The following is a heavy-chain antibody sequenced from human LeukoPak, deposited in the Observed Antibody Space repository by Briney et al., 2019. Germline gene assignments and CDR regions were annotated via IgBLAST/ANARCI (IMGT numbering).Heavy chain of an antibody. CDR2: IYHSGST. J-gene: IGHJ3*02. Sequence: SETLSLTCAVSGYGISSDYYWGWIRQPPGKGLEWIGEIYHSGSTNYNPSLKSRVTISVDKSKNQFSLKLSSVTAADTAVYYCAVLYYDILTGPGGAFDIWGQGTMVTVSS. V-gene: IGHV4-38-2*01. CDR1: GYGISSDYY. D-gene: IGHD3-9*01. CDR3: AVLYYDILTGPGGAFDI.